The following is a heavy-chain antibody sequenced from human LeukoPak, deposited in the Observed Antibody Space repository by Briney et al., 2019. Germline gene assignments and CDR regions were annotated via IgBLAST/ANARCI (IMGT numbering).Heavy chain of an antibody. CDR1: GYSFVLYG. CDR2: ISAYNGNT. D-gene: IGHD3-22*01. V-gene: IGHV1-18*01. J-gene: IGHJ4*02. CDR3: ARGRAMMGPFDY. Sequence: ASVKVSCKASGYSFVLYGISWVRQAPGEGPEWMGWISAYNGNTNYAQKLQGRVTMTTDTSTSTAYMELRSLRSDDTAVYYCARGRAMMGPFDYWGQGTLVTVSS.